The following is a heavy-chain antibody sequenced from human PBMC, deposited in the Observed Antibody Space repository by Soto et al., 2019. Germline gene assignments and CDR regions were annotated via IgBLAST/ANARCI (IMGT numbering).Heavy chain of an antibody. V-gene: IGHV4-39*01. CDR1: GGSISSSTYY. CDR3: ARHCSGHDFPRFDH. Sequence: AETLSLTCTVSGGSISSSTYYWGWIRQPPGKGLEWIGSIYNSGSTYYNPSLESRVTISVDSSKNQFSLKLSSVPAADTAVYYCARHCSGHDFPRFDHRGQGILVTVPS. D-gene: IGHD5-12*01. J-gene: IGHJ4*02. CDR2: IYNSGST.